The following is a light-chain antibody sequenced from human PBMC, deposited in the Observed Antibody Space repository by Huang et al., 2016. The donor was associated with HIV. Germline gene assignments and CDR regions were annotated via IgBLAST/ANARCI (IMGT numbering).Light chain of an antibody. CDR1: HGISSY. J-gene: IGKJ4*01. CDR3: QQLNSYPLT. V-gene: IGKV1-9*01. CDR2: AAS. Sequence: IQLTQSPSSLSAFVGDRVTITCRASHGISSYLAWYQQKPGKAPKLLIEAASTLQSGIPSRFSGGGSGTNFTLTISRLQPEDFATYYCQQLNSYPLTFGGGTEVEMK.